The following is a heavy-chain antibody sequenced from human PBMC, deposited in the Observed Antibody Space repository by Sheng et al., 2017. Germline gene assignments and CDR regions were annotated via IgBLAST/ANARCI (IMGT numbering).Heavy chain of an antibody. CDR1: GGSISSSNW. CDR2: IYHSGST. J-gene: IGHJ4*02. D-gene: IGHD6-19*01. CDR3: ARGLSGYSSGWYRGYFDY. Sequence: QVQLQESGPGLVKPSGTLSLTCAVSGGSISSSNWWSWVRQPPGKGLEWIGEIYHSGSTNYNPSLKSRVTISVDKSKNQFSLKLSSVTAADTAVYYCARGLSGYSSGWYRGYFDYWGQGTLVTVSS. V-gene: IGHV4-4*02.